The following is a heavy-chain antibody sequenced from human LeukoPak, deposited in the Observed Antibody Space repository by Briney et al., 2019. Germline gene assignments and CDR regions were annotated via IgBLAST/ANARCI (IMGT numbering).Heavy chain of an antibody. Sequence: GGSLRLSCAVSGFTFSSYWMSCVRRAPGEGLEWVANIKQDGSDKYYVDSVKGRFTISRDDAKNSLYLQMNSLRAEDTDVYYCARERGYSYGDYWGQGTLVNVSS. V-gene: IGHV3-7*01. J-gene: IGHJ4*02. CDR3: ARERGYSYGDY. CDR2: IKQDGSDK. D-gene: IGHD5-18*01. CDR1: GFTFSSYW.